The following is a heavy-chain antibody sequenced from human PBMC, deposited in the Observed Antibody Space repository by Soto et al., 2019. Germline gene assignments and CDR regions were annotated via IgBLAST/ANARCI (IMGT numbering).Heavy chain of an antibody. CDR1: GFTFSSYG. Sequence: QVQLVESGGGVVQPGRSLRLSCAASGFTFSSYGMHWVRQAPGKGLEWVAVIWYDGSNKYYADSVKGRFTISRDNSKNTLYLQMNSLRAEDTAVYYCARDFSVLDDNWFDPWGQGTLVTVSS. D-gene: IGHD3-3*02. CDR3: ARDFSVLDDNWFDP. V-gene: IGHV3-33*01. CDR2: IWYDGSNK. J-gene: IGHJ5*02.